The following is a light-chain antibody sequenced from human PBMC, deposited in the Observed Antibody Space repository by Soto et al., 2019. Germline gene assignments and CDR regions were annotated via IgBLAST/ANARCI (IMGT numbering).Light chain of an antibody. CDR3: SSHTSSSTAV. Sequence: QSVLTQPASVSGSPGQSITISCTGTSSDVGGYNYVSWYQQRPGKAPKLIIYEVSNRPSGVSDRFSGSKSGNTASLTISGLQAEDEADYYCSSHTSSSTAVFGGGTKLTVL. V-gene: IGLV2-14*01. CDR2: EVS. J-gene: IGLJ2*01. CDR1: SSDVGGYNY.